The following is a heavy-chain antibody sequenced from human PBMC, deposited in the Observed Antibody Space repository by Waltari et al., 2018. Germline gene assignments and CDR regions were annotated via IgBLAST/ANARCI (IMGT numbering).Heavy chain of an antibody. CDR2: VRHPGNT. Sequence: QVQLQQWGAGLLKPSETLSLTCSVSGASFTAYYWGWVRHVPGKGLEWIGQVRHPGNTDYNPSLKSRVAISIDPSRRQFSLNLFSVTAADTALYFCTRGGNYDFWSHSPFVDPWGQGTQVTVSS. CDR1: GASFTAYY. D-gene: IGHD3-3*01. V-gene: IGHV4-34*01. J-gene: IGHJ5*02. CDR3: TRGGNYDFWSHSPFVDP.